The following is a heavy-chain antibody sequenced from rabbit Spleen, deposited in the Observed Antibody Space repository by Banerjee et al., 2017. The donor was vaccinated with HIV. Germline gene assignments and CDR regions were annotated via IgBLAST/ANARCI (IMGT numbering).Heavy chain of an antibody. D-gene: IGHD8-1*01. CDR1: GIDFSTYSY. CDR3: ARDPVIAGGAYYDL. CDR2: ICAGISDST. Sequence: QEQLEESGGGLVKPGGTLTLTCKASGIDFSTYSYMCWVRQAPGKGLEWIACICAGISDSTYYASWAKGRFTISETSSTTVTLQMTSLTAADTATYFCARDPVIAGGAYYDLWGPGTLVTVS. J-gene: IGHJ4*01. V-gene: IGHV1S45*01.